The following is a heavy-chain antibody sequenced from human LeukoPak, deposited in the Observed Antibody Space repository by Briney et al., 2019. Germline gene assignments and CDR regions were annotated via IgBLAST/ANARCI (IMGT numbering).Heavy chain of an antibody. CDR2: ISYDGTYK. CDR1: GFTFSNYV. D-gene: IGHD5-18*01. V-gene: IGHV3-30*09. CDR3: ARTTYSWGEDYYYMDV. J-gene: IGHJ6*03. Sequence: GGSLRLSCAASGFTFSNYVMHWVRQAPGKGLEWLAIISYDGTYKHYADSVKGRFAISRDTSKNTLYLQMNSLRAEDTAVYYCARTTYSWGEDYYYMDVWGKGTTVTVSS.